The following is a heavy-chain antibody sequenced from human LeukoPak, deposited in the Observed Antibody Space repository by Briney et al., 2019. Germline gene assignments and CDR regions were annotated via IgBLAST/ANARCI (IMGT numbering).Heavy chain of an antibody. J-gene: IGHJ3*02. CDR3: ARDRYYDSSGYYTYHAFDI. CDR2: INPSGGST. CDR1: GYTFTSYY. Sequence: ASVKVSCKASGYTFTSYYMHWVRQAPGQGLEWMGIINPSGGSTSYAQKFQGRVTMTRDMSTSTVYMELSSLRSEDTAVYYCARDRYYDSSGYYTYHAFDIWGQGTMVTVSS. D-gene: IGHD3-22*01. V-gene: IGHV1-46*01.